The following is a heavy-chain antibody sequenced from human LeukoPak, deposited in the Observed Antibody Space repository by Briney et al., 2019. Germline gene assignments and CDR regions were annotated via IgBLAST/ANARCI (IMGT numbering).Heavy chain of an antibody. D-gene: IGHD3-22*01. CDR1: GYTFTSYG. J-gene: IGHJ3*02. CDR3: AREHSSHYAFDI. CDR2: ISAYNGNT. V-gene: IGHV1-18*01. Sequence: ASVTVSCKASGYTFTSYGISWVRQAPGQGLEWMGWISAYNGNTNYAQKLQGRVTMTTDTSTSTAYMELRSLRSDDTAVYYCAREHSSHYAFDIWGQGTMVTVSS.